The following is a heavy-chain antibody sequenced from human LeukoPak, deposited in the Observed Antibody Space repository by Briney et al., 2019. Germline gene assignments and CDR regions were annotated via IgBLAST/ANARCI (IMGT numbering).Heavy chain of an antibody. V-gene: IGHV4-34*01. Sequence: SETLSLTCAVYGGSFSGYCWSWIRQPPGKGLEWIGEINHSGSTNYNPSLKSRVTISVDTSKNQFSLKLSSVTAADTAVYYCARGQVLTSIAARRSYYYDSSGSLNDYWGQGTLVTVSS. D-gene: IGHD3-22*01. J-gene: IGHJ4*02. CDR3: ARGQVLTSIAARRSYYYDSSGSLNDY. CDR2: INHSGST. CDR1: GGSFSGYC.